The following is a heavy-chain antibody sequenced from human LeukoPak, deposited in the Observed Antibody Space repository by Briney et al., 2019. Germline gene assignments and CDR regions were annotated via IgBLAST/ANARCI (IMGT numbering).Heavy chain of an antibody. J-gene: IGHJ3*02. CDR3: ARVRGRVKWWGALDI. D-gene: IGHD2-15*01. Sequence: ASVSVSCKASGYRLSSSGITWVRQAPGKGPEWMGWISTYNGNSRYAQNFQGRVTLTTDTSTNTAQLQLTSRRSDDTEMHYCARVRGRVKWWGALDIWGERTMVTVS. V-gene: IGHV1-18*01. CDR1: GYRLSSSG. CDR2: ISTYNGNS.